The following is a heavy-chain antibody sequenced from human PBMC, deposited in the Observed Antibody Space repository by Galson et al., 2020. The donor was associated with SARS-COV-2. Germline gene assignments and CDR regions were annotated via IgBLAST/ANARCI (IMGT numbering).Heavy chain of an antibody. CDR1: GFTFKDYW. D-gene: IGHD6-19*01. V-gene: IGHV3-7*01. Sequence: LRLSCAVSGFTFKDYWMSWVRQAPGKGLEWFANIRGDGSETNYVDSVKGRFSISRDNAVDTLYLQMNSLRVEDTAVYYCTREGWQGGYWGQGTRVTVSS. J-gene: IGHJ4*02. CDR3: TREGWQGGY. CDR2: IRGDGSET.